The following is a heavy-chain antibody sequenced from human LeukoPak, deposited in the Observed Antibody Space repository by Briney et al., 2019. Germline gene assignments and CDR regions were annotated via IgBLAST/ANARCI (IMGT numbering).Heavy chain of an antibody. D-gene: IGHD5-18*01. V-gene: IGHV3-48*03. CDR3: AREASGYSYGLDAFDI. CDR2: ISSSGSTI. Sequence: GGSLRLSCAASGFTFSNFEMNWVRQAPGKGLEWVSYISSSGSTIHYADSVKGRFTISRDNAKNSLYLQMNSLRGEDTAVYYCAREASGYSYGLDAFDIWGQGTTVTVSS. J-gene: IGHJ3*02. CDR1: GFTFSNFE.